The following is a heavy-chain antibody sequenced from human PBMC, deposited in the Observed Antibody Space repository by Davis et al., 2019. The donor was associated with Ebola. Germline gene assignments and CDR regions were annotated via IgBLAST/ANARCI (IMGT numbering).Heavy chain of an antibody. D-gene: IGHD3-22*01. Sequence: PGGSLRLSCAASGFTFSSYGMHWVRQAPGKGLEWVAVIWYDGSNKYYADSVKGRFTISRDNSKNTLYLQMNSLRAEDTAVYYCASPPPTMIVPGGYWGQGTLVTVSS. CDR1: GFTFSSYG. CDR3: ASPPPTMIVPGGY. CDR2: IWYDGSNK. V-gene: IGHV3-33*08. J-gene: IGHJ4*02.